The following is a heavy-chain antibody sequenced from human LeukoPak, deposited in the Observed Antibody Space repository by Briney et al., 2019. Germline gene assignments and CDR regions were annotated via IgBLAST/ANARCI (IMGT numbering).Heavy chain of an antibody. J-gene: IGHJ4*02. CDR1: GGSISYYS. CDR2: IYDSGNT. D-gene: IGHD6-13*01. CDR3: ARSKQLVIIDY. V-gene: IGHV4-59*08. Sequence: SETLSLTCTVSGGSISYYSWSWIRQPPGKGLEWIGYIYDSGNTNYNPSLKSRVTISVDTSKNQFSLKLSSATAADTAVYYCARSKQLVIIDYWGQGTLVTVSS.